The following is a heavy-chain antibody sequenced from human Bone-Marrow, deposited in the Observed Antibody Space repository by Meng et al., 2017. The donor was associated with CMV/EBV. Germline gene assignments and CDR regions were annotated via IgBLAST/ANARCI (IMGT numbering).Heavy chain of an antibody. V-gene: IGHV4-34*01. CDR1: GGSFSGYY. CDR3: ARGLRFLEWLLPYYYGMDV. J-gene: IGHJ6*02. CDR2: INHSGST. D-gene: IGHD3-3*01. Sequence: SETLSLTCAVYGGSFSGYYWSWIRQPPGKGLEWIGEINHSGSTNYNPSLKSRVTISVDTSKSQFSLKLSSVTAADTAVYYCARGLRFLEWLLPYYYGMDVWGQGTTVTVSS.